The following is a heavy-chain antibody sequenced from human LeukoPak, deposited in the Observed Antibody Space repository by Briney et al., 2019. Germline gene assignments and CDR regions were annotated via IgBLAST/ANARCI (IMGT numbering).Heavy chain of an antibody. CDR1: GYTFTGYY. D-gene: IGHD6-13*01. V-gene: IGHV1-2*02. J-gene: IGHJ4*02. Sequence: ASVKVSCKASGYTFTGYYMHWVRQAPGQGLEWMGWINPHSGGTNYAQKFQGGVTMTRDTSITTAYMELSSLRSDDTAVYYCARGRYSSSWYFDYWGQGTLVTVSS. CDR2: INPHSGGT. CDR3: ARGRYSSSWYFDY.